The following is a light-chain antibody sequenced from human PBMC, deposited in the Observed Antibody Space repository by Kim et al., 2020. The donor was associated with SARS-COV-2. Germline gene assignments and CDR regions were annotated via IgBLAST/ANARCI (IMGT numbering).Light chain of an antibody. Sequence: QSVLTQPPSVSGAPGQTVTISCTGSSSNIGAGYGVHWYQQLPGTAPKLLIYGYNNRPSGVPDRFSGSKSGTSASLAISRLQADDEADYYCQSYDSSLSGSRVFGGGTQLTVL. V-gene: IGLV1-40*01. CDR2: GYN. CDR3: QSYDSSLSGSRV. CDR1: SSNIGAGYG. J-gene: IGLJ3*02.